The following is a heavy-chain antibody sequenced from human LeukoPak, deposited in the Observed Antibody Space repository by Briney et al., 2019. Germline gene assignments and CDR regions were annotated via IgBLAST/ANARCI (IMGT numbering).Heavy chain of an antibody. J-gene: IGHJ4*02. V-gene: IGHV3-30-3*01. CDR3: VKDRTGTYTLDY. CDR1: GFTFSNYA. CDR2: ISDDGSRQ. D-gene: IGHD3-10*01. Sequence: GGSLRLSCAATGFTFSNYAIHWGRQAPGKGLELVAFISDDGSRQHYADSVKGRFTISRDNSKNTLNLQMNSLRAEDTAVYYCVKDRTGTYTLDYWGQGTLVTVSS.